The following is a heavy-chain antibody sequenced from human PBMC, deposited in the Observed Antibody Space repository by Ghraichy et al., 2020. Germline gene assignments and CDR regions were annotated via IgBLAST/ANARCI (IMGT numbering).Heavy chain of an antibody. J-gene: IGHJ6*02. CDR1: GGSISSYY. Sequence: SETLSPTCTVSGGSISSYYWSWIRQPPGKGLEWIGYIYYSGSTNYNPSLKSRVTISVDTSKNQFSLKLSSVTAADTAVYYCARHEREGYDILTGDYGLYGMDVWGQGTTVTVSS. CDR3: ARHEREGYDILTGDYGLYGMDV. D-gene: IGHD3-9*01. CDR2: IYYSGST. V-gene: IGHV4-59*08.